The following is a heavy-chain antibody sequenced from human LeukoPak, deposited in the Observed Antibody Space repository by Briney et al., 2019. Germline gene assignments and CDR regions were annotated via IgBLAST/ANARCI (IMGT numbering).Heavy chain of an antibody. CDR2: IYYSGST. V-gene: IGHV4-59*01. D-gene: IGHD5-18*01. CDR3: ARASMAVRGSGVSYGPGYYYYGMDV. CDR1: GGSISSYY. J-gene: IGHJ6*02. Sequence: SETLSLTCTVSGGSISSYYWSWIRQPPGKGLEWIGYIYYSGSTNYNPSLKSRVTISVDTSKNQFSLKLSSVTAADTAVYYCARASMAVRGSGVSYGPGYYYYGMDVWGQGTTVTVSS.